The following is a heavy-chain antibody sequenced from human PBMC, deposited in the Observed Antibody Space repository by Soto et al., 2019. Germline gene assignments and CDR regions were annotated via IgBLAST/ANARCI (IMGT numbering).Heavy chain of an antibody. D-gene: IGHD3-10*01. J-gene: IGHJ5*02. V-gene: IGHV3-23*01. CDR1: GLTFSGHA. CDR2: ISESGDRT. CDR3: MPGSSGAQGEDR. Sequence: GGSLRLSCAASGLTFSGHAMTWVRQAPGKGLEWVSTISESGDRTFYADSVKGRFTISRDNSKNTLFLHLRSLRVEDMAIYYCMPGSSGAQGEDRWGQGTLVTVSS.